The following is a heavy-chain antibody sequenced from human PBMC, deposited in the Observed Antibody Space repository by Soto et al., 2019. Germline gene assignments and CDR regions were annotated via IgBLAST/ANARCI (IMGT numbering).Heavy chain of an antibody. V-gene: IGHV4-59*01. J-gene: IGHJ3*02. CDR2: IYYSGST. CDR1: GGSISSYY. Sequence: AETLSLTCTVSGGSISSYYLSWIRQPPGKGLEWIGYIYYSGSTNYNPSLKSRVTISVDTSKNQFSLKLSSVTAADTAVYYCARTDYGGNSVDAFDIWGQGTMVTVSS. CDR3: ARTDYGGNSVDAFDI. D-gene: IGHD4-17*01.